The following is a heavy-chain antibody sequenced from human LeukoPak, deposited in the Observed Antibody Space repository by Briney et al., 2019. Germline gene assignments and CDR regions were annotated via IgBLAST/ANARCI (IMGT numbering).Heavy chain of an antibody. Sequence: GGSLRLSCAASGFTFSSYGMRWVRQAPGKGLEWVAVISYDGSNKYYADSVKGRFTISRDNSKNTLYLQMNSLRAEDTAVYYCAKDILTGPYRGMDVWGQGTTVTVSS. CDR2: ISYDGSNK. CDR3: AKDILTGPYRGMDV. D-gene: IGHD3-9*01. CDR1: GFTFSSYG. J-gene: IGHJ6*02. V-gene: IGHV3-30*18.